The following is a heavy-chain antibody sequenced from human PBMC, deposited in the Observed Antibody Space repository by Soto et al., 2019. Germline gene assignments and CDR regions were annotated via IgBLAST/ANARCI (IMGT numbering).Heavy chain of an antibody. D-gene: IGHD1-26*01. Sequence: QVQLVQSGAEVKKPGASVKVSCKASGYTFTSYGISWVRQAPGQGLEWMGWISAYNGNTNYAQKLQGRVTMTTDTSTRTAYMELRSLRSDDTAVYYCARAPKVGWELLGFAFDIWGQGTMVTVSS. CDR2: ISAYNGNT. J-gene: IGHJ3*02. CDR1: GYTFTSYG. V-gene: IGHV1-18*04. CDR3: ARAPKVGWELLGFAFDI.